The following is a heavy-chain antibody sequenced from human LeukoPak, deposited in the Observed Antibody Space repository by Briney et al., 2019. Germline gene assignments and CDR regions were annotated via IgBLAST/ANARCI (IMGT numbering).Heavy chain of an antibody. J-gene: IGHJ3*02. CDR3: ARDLYPRSADDAFDI. CDR2: ISASGTT. V-gene: IGHV4-4*07. Sequence: SETLSLTCTASGGSISSYYWSWIRQPAGKGLEWMGRISASGTTNYNPSPKSRLTISVDKSRNQFSLKLSSVSAADTAVYYCARDLYPRSADDAFDIWGQGTMVTVSS. CDR1: GGSISSYY. D-gene: IGHD2-15*01.